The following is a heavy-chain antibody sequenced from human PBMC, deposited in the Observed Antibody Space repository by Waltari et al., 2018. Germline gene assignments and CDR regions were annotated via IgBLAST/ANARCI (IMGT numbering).Heavy chain of an antibody. CDR3: ARDRGSSSDY. J-gene: IGHJ4*02. Sequence: QLQLQESGPGLVKPSETLSLTCTVSGGSISSSSYYWGWIRQPPGKGLEWIGSIYYSGSTYYNPSLKSRVTISVDTSKNQFSLKLSSVTAADTAVYYCARDRGSSSDYWGQGTLITVSS. D-gene: IGHD1-26*01. CDR2: IYYSGST. V-gene: IGHV4-39*07. CDR1: GGSISSSSYY.